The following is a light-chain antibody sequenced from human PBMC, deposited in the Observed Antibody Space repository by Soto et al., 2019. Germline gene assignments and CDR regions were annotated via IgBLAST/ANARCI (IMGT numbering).Light chain of an antibody. CDR3: SSYTTSNTRQIV. CDR1: RSDVRAYHF. Sequence: QSVLTQPASVSGSPGKSITISCTGTRSDVRAYHFVSWYQHHPGKAPKLIIYDVTTRPSGVSNPFSGSKSGNTASLTISGLQPEDEADYYCSSYTTSNTRQIVFGSGTKVTVL. J-gene: IGLJ1*01. V-gene: IGLV2-14*03. CDR2: DVT.